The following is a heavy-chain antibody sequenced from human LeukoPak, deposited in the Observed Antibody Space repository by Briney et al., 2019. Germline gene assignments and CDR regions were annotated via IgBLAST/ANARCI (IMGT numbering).Heavy chain of an antibody. Sequence: GGSLRLSCAASGFPFNRYWMHWVRQAPGKGLVWVSRINSDGSRTTYADSVKGRFTISRDNPKNTLSLQMNSLRAEDTAVYYCARDPKNNYSDYGGQGTLVTVSS. CDR3: ARDPKNNYSDY. CDR2: INSDGSRT. J-gene: IGHJ4*02. V-gene: IGHV3-74*01. CDR1: GFPFNRYW.